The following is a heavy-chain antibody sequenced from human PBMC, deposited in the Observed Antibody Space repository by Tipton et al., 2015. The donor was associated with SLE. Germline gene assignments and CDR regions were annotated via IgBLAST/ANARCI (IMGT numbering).Heavy chain of an antibody. D-gene: IGHD6-19*01. V-gene: IGHV4-39*02. Sequence: TLSLTCTISGGSIRFSFWSWIRQPPGKGLEWIGSVYYTGSTYYNPSLKSRVTISVDTSKNQFSLKLNSVAAADTAVYYCARESVAGTYIPNWFDPWGQGTLVTVSS. J-gene: IGHJ5*02. CDR1: GGSIRFSF. CDR3: ARESVAGTYIPNWFDP. CDR2: VYYTGST.